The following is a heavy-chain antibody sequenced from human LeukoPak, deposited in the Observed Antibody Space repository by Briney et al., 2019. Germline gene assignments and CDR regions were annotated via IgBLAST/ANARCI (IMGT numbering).Heavy chain of an antibody. Sequence: SETLSLTCSVSSVSIRSNYWSWVRQPPGKGLEWIGYIYYTGISKYNPSLKSRVTILIDTSRNQFSLKLSSVTAADTAIYYCARGTYNTSPPDLWGQGTMATVSS. CDR1: SVSIRSNY. CDR3: ARGTYNTSPPDL. J-gene: IGHJ3*01. V-gene: IGHV4-59*01. D-gene: IGHD1-14*01. CDR2: IYYTGIS.